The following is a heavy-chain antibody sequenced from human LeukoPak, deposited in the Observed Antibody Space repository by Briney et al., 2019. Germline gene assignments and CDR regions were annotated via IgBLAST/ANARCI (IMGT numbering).Heavy chain of an antibody. J-gene: IGHJ4*02. V-gene: IGHV3-30*04. CDR1: GFTFSSYA. Sequence: GGSLRLSCAASGFTFSSYAMHWVRQAPGKGLEWVAVISYDGSNKYYADSVKGRFTISRDNSKNTLYLQMNSLRAEDTAVYYCARDYDASFDYWGQGTPVTVSS. CDR3: ARDYDASFDY. D-gene: IGHD5-12*01. CDR2: ISYDGSNK.